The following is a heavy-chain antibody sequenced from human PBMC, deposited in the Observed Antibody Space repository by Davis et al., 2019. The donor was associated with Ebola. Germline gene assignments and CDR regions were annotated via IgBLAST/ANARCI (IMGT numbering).Heavy chain of an antibody. D-gene: IGHD3-16*01. CDR3: AKDGGSYNMDV. CDR2: INWNGGST. CDR1: GFTFDDYG. Sequence: PGGSLRLSCAASGFTFDDYGMSWVRQAPGKGLEWVSGINWNGGSTGYADSVKGRFTISRDNSKNTHYLQMNSLRAEDTAVYYCAKDGGSYNMDVWGKGTTVTVSS. V-gene: IGHV3-20*04. J-gene: IGHJ6*03.